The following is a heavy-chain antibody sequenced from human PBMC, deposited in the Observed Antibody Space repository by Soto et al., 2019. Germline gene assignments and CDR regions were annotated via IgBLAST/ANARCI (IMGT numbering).Heavy chain of an antibody. CDR2: ISAYNGNT. Sequence: VASVKVSCKASGYTFTSYGISWVRQAPGQGLEWMGWISAYNGNTNYAQKLQGRVTMTTDTPTSTAYMELRSLRSDDTAVYYCARALSPAAGATWFDPWGQGTLVTVSS. V-gene: IGHV1-18*01. D-gene: IGHD6-13*01. J-gene: IGHJ5*02. CDR3: ARALSPAAGATWFDP. CDR1: GYTFTSYG.